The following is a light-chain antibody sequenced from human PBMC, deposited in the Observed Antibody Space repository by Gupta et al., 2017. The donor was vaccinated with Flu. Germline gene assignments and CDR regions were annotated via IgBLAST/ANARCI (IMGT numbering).Light chain of an antibody. CDR3: MQGTHWPT. Sequence: DVVLTQSPLSLPVTLGQPAFISCRSSQSLVHRNGNTYLTWFQQRPGQSPRRLIYRVSNRDSGVPDRFSGSGSGTDFTLKISRVEAEDVGVYYCMQGTHWPTFGQGTKVEIK. J-gene: IGKJ1*01. CDR1: QSLVHRNGNTY. CDR2: RVS. V-gene: IGKV2-30*02.